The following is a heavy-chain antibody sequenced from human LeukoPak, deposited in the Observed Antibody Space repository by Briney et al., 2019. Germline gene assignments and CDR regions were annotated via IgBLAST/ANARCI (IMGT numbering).Heavy chain of an antibody. CDR3: ARLLKRYCSGGSCYFDDAFDI. J-gene: IGHJ3*02. Sequence: PGGSLRLSCAASGFTFSSYAMYWVRQAPEKGLEWVSGISGSGGSTYYADSVKGRFTISRDNAKNSLYLQMNSLRAEDTAVYYCARLLKRYCSGGSCYFDDAFDIWGQGTMVTVSS. D-gene: IGHD2-15*01. V-gene: IGHV3-23*01. CDR1: GFTFSSYA. CDR2: ISGSGGST.